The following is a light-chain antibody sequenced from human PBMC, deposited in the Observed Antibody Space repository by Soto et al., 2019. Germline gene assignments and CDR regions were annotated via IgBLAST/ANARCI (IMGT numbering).Light chain of an antibody. Sequence: QSVLTQPPSASGTPGQRVTISCSGSSSNIGSNTVNWYQQLPGTAPKLLIYSNNQRPSGVPDRFSGSKSGTSASLAISGLQYEDEADYYCAAWDDSLNCYVFGTGTKLTVL. CDR3: AAWDDSLNCYV. CDR2: SNN. V-gene: IGLV1-44*01. CDR1: SSNIGSNT. J-gene: IGLJ1*01.